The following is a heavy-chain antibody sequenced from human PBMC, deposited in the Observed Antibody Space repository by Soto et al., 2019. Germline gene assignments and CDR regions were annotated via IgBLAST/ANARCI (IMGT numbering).Heavy chain of an antibody. CDR2: INQDGSEK. J-gene: IGHJ6*02. Sequence: GGSLRLSCGASGFTFSSSWMSWICQAPGKGLEWVANINQDGSEKYYVDSVEGRFTISRDNAKNSLYLQMNSLRAEDTAVYYCARWQWLSFSMDVWGQGTTVTVSS. V-gene: IGHV3-7*01. CDR3: ARWQWLSFSMDV. CDR1: GFTFSSSW. D-gene: IGHD6-19*01.